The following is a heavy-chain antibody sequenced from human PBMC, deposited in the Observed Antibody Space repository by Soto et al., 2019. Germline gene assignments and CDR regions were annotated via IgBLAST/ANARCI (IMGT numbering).Heavy chain of an antibody. CDR3: ARGGCSGGSCYPGPWFDP. V-gene: IGHV4-30-2*01. CDR2: IYHSGST. D-gene: IGHD2-15*01. CDR1: GGSISSGGYS. J-gene: IGHJ5*02. Sequence: QLQLQESGSGLVKPSQTLSLTCAVSGGSISSGGYSWSWIRQPPGKGLEWIGYIYHSGSTYYNPSITSRVTISVDRSKNQFSLKLSSVTAADTAVYYCARGGCSGGSCYPGPWFDPWGQGTLVTVSS.